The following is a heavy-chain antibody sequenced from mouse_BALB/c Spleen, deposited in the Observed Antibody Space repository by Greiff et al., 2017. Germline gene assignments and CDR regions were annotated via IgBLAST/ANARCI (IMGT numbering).Heavy chain of an antibody. D-gene: IGHD1-2*01. CDR1: GYTFTSYW. CDR2: IYPGNSAT. J-gene: IGHJ4*01. Sequence: VQLQQSGTVLARPGASVKMSCKASGYTFTSYWMHWVKQRPGQGLEWIGAIYPGNSATSYTQKFKGKAKLTAVTSTRTAYMELSSLTNEDSAVYYCTREGYGYYAMDYWGQGTSVTVSS. CDR3: TREGYGYYAMDY. V-gene: IGHV1-5*01.